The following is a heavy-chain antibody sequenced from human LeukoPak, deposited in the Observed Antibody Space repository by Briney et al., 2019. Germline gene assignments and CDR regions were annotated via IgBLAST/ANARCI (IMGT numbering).Heavy chain of an antibody. CDR3: ARDNSYVRYYYGMGV. V-gene: IGHV1-18*01. CDR1: GYTFTSYG. CDR2: ISAYNGNT. D-gene: IGHD1-26*01. Sequence: GASVKVSCKASGYTFTSYGISWVRQAPGQGLEWMGWISAYNGNTNYAQKLQGRVTMTTDTSTSTAYMELRSLRSDDTAVYYCARDNSYVRYYYGMGVWGQGTTVTVSS. J-gene: IGHJ6*02.